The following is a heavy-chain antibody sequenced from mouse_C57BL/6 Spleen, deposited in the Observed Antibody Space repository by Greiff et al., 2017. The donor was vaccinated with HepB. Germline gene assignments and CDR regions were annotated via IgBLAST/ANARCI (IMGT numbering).Heavy chain of an antibody. CDR2: INPSNGYT. J-gene: IGHJ3*01. CDR3: ARSEGGFAF. Sequence: VQRVESGAELARPGASVKMSCKASGYTFTSYTMHWVKQRPGQGLEWIGHINPSNGYTKYNQKFKDKATLTADKSSSTAYMQLSSLTSEDSAVYYCARSEGGFAFWGQGTLVTVSA. V-gene: IGHV1-4*01. CDR1: GYTFTSYT.